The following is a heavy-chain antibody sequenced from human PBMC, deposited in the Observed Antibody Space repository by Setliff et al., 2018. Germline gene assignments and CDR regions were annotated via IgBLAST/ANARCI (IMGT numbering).Heavy chain of an antibody. Sequence: GGSLRLSCAASGFTFSRYSMNWVRQAPGKGLEWVSYISSSSSTIYYADSVKGRFTISRDNAKNSLYLQMNSLRAEDTAVYYCARDRGSGSYFLRYFDYWGQGTLVTVSS. D-gene: IGHD1-26*01. CDR1: GFTFSRYS. J-gene: IGHJ4*02. CDR3: ARDRGSGSYFLRYFDY. CDR2: ISSSSSTI. V-gene: IGHV3-48*01.